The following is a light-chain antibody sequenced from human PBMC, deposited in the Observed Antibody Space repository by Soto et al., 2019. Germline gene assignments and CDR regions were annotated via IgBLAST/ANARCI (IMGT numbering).Light chain of an antibody. CDR1: QSVSSTY. CDR3: HQSDT. J-gene: IGKJ5*01. V-gene: IGKV3-20*01. Sequence: EIVLTQSPGTLSLSTGERATLSCRASQSVSSTYLAWYQQKPGQAPRLLIYGTSSRATGIPDRFSGSGSGIGFTLTFSRLEPEDFAVYYCHQSDTFGQGTRLEI. CDR2: GTS.